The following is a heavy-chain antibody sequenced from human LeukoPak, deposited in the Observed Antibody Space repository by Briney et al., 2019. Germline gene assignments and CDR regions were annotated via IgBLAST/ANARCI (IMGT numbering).Heavy chain of an antibody. Sequence: NPSETLSLTCAVYGGSFSGYYWSWIRQPPGKGLEWIGEINHSGSTNYNPSLKSRVTISVDTSKNQFSLKLGSVTAADTAVYYCARGIPARYDYVWGSYRPYYFDYWGQGTLVTVSS. J-gene: IGHJ4*02. CDR1: GGSFSGYY. CDR3: ARGIPARYDYVWGSYRPYYFDY. CDR2: INHSGST. V-gene: IGHV4-34*01. D-gene: IGHD3-16*02.